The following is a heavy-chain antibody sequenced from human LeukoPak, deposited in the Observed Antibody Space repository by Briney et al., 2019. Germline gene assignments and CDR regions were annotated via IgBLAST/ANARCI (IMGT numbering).Heavy chain of an antibody. Sequence: SGPTLVKPTQTLTLTCTFSGFSLSTSGVGVGWIRQPPGKALEWLALIYWNDDKRYSPSLKSRLTITKDTSKNQVVLTMTNMDAVAGAKSYCATILSDSSGYYQAMDGWGQVTAVT. CDR1: GFSLSTSGVG. D-gene: IGHD3-22*01. CDR2: IYWNDDK. V-gene: IGHV2-5*01. CDR3: ATILSDSSGYYQAMDG. J-gene: IGHJ6*02.